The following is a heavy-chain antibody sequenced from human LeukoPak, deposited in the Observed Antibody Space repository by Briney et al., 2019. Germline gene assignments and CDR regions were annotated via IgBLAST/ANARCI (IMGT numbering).Heavy chain of an antibody. D-gene: IGHD2-15*01. J-gene: IGHJ5*02. V-gene: IGHV1-69*04. CDR3: ARDVVVVAATPGWFDP. Sequence: SVKVSCKASGGAFSSYTISWVRQAPGQGLEWMGRIIPILGIANYAQKFQGRVTITADKSTSTAYMELSSLRSEDTAVYYCARDVVVVAATPGWFDPWGQGTLVTVFS. CDR1: GGAFSSYT. CDR2: IIPILGIA.